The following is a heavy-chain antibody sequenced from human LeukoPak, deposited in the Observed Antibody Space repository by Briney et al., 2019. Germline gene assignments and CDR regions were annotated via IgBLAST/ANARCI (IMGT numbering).Heavy chain of an antibody. D-gene: IGHD2-2*01. CDR2: IYSGGST. Sequence: GGSLRLSCAASGFTVSSNYMSWVRQAPGKGLEWVSAIYSGGSTYYADSVRGRFTISRDNSKNTLYLQMNSLRAEDTAVYYCARVRKEYQLLLFDYWGQGTLVTVSS. J-gene: IGHJ4*02. V-gene: IGHV3-53*01. CDR3: ARVRKEYQLLLFDY. CDR1: GFTVSSNY.